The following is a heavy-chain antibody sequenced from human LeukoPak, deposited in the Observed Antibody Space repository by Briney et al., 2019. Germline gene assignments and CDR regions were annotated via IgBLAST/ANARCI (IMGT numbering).Heavy chain of an antibody. CDR3: AGRVWFGDLRDY. J-gene: IGHJ4*02. Sequence: SETLSLTCAVSGGSISSGGYSWSWIRQPPGKGLEWIGYIYHSGSTYYNPSLKSRVTISVDRAKNQLSLKLSSVTAADRAVYYCAGRVWFGDLRDYWGQGNLVTVSS. D-gene: IGHD3-10*01. CDR1: GGSISSGGYS. V-gene: IGHV4-30-2*01. CDR2: IYHSGST.